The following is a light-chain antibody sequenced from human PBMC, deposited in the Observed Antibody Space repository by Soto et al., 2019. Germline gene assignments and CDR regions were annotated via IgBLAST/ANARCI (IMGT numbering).Light chain of an antibody. CDR1: ETVATN. CDR3: QQYFEWPPMT. Sequence: ELLMTQSPATLSVSPGEKATLSCWASETVATNLAWYQQKPGQAPRLLISGASTRAAGISDRFRGSGSGTEFTLTISSLRSEDSGIYYCQQYFEWPPMTFGQGTKVEI. V-gene: IGKV3-15*01. J-gene: IGKJ1*01. CDR2: GAS.